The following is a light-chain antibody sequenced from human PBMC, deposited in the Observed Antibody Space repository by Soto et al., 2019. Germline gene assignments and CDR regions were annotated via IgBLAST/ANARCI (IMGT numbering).Light chain of an antibody. J-gene: IGKJ3*01. CDR2: DIR. CDR1: QSVGSSS. CDR3: QQRGNWPAT. V-gene: IGKV3D-20*02. Sequence: EMAVTQSPSTLSVSPGERATLSCRASQSVGSSSLGWYQQKPGQAPRLVIFDIRNRATGIPDRFSGSGSGTDCTLTISSVEPEDFAVYYCQQRGNWPATFGPGTKVDIK.